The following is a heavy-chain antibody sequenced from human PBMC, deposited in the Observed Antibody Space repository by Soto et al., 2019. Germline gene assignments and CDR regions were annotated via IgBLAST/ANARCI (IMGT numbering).Heavy chain of an antibody. Sequence: EVQLVESGGGLVKPGGSLRLSCAASGFTFSSYSMNWVRQAPGKGLEWVSFISSSSSYLYYADSVKGLFTISRDDAENSLCLQMNILRAEDTAVYYCARVNGPNYFDYWGQGTLVTVSS. CDR1: GFTFSSYS. D-gene: IGHD2-8*01. CDR2: ISSSSSYL. CDR3: ARVNGPNYFDY. V-gene: IGHV3-21*01. J-gene: IGHJ4*02.